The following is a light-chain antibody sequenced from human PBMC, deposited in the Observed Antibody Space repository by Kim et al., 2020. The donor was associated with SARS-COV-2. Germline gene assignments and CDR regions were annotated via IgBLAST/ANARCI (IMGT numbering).Light chain of an antibody. CDR1: GLRKLD. CDR3: NSRDSSGNHLAV. Sequence: RITCQGDGLRKLDASWYQQKPGQAPVLVIYDKNDRPSGIPDRFSGSSSGNAASLTITGAQAEDGADYYCNSRDSSGNHLAVFGGGTQLTVL. CDR2: DKN. V-gene: IGLV3-19*01. J-gene: IGLJ2*01.